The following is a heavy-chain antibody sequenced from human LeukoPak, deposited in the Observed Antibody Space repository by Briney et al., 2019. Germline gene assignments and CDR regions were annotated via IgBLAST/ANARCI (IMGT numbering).Heavy chain of an antibody. D-gene: IGHD3-3*01. CDR1: GGSISRGDYD. CDR2: IYYSGST. J-gene: IGHJ4*02. Sequence: TLSLTCTVSGGSISRGDYDWRWIRQPQGKGLEWIGYIYYSGSTYYNPSLKSRFTISVDTSKNQFSLKLSSVTAADTAVYYCAVHIPFWSGYYAFDYWGQGTLVTVSS. V-gene: IGHV4-30-4*08. CDR3: AVHIPFWSGYYAFDY.